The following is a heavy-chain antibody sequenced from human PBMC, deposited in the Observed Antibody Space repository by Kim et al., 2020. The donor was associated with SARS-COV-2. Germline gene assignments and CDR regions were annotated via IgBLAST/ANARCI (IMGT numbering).Heavy chain of an antibody. D-gene: IGHD2-15*01. Sequence: ASVKVSCKASGYTFTGYYMHWVRQAPGQGLEWMGWINPNSGGTNYAQKFQGRVTMTRDTSISTAYMELSRLRSDDTAVYYCAREGAYCSGGSCYQNYWGQGTLVTVSS. CDR1: GYTFTGYY. CDR2: INPNSGGT. J-gene: IGHJ4*02. V-gene: IGHV1-2*02. CDR3: AREGAYCSGGSCYQNY.